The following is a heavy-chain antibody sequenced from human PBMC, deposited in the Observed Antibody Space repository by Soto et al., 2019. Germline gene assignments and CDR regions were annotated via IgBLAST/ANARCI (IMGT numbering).Heavy chain of an antibody. CDR1: GGSISSYY. J-gene: IGHJ3*02. Sequence: SETLSLTCTVSGGSISSYYWSWIRQPPGKGLEWIGYIYYSGSTNYNPSLKSRVTISVDTSKNQFSLKLSSVTAADTAVYYCAREDYGDAFDIWGQGTMVTVSS. CDR3: AREDYGDAFDI. V-gene: IGHV4-59*08. D-gene: IGHD3-16*01. CDR2: IYYSGST.